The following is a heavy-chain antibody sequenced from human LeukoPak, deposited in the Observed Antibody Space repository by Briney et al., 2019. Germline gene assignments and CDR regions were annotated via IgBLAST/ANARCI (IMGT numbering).Heavy chain of an antibody. CDR1: GFTFTSSA. CDR3: AAAGSPFPVFDY. V-gene: IGHV1-58*01. CDR2: IVVGSGNT. Sequence: SVKVSCKASGFTFTSSAVQWVRQARGQRLEWIGWIVVGSGNTNYAQKFQERVTITRDMSTSTAYMELSSLRSEDTAVYYCAAAGSPFPVFDYWGQGTLVTVSS. J-gene: IGHJ4*02.